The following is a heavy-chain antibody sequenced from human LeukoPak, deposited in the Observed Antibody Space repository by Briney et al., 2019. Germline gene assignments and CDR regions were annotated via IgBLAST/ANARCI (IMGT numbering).Heavy chain of an antibody. CDR2: IKHDGSEK. J-gene: IGHJ4*02. CDR1: GFTFSNYW. CDR3: ARSKDYFEY. V-gene: IGHV3-7*04. Sequence: GGPLRLSCAASGFTFSNYWMNWVRQAPGKGLEWVANIKHDGSEKSYVDSVRGRFTISRDNAKNSLYLQMNSLRAEDTAVYYCARSKDYFEYWGQGTLATVSS.